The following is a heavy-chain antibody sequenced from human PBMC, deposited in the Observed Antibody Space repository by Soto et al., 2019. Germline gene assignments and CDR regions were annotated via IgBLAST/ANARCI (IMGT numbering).Heavy chain of an antibody. J-gene: IGHJ6*02. D-gene: IGHD4-4*01. CDR2: ISYDGNNQ. CDR3: AKAGYSNNYYYGMDV. CDR1: GFAFRSYG. V-gene: IGHV3-30*18. Sequence: QVQLVESGGGVVQPGRSLRLSCAASGFAFRSYGMHWVRQAPGKGLEWVALISYDGNNQYYVDSVKGLFTIARDNSKNTLFLQMNTLTADDTSLYFCAKAGYSNNYYYGMDVWGQGTTVTVSS.